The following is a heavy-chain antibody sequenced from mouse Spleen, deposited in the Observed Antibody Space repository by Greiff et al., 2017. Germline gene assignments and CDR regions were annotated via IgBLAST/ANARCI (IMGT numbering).Heavy chain of an antibody. Sequence: EVQLQQSGPGLVKPSQSLSLTCTVTGYSITSDYAWNWIRQFPGNKLEWMGYISYSGSTSYNPSLKSRISITRDTSKNQFFLQLNSVTTEDTATYYCAKLGRSVAYWGQGTLVTVSA. CDR3: AKLGRSVAY. V-gene: IGHV3-2*02. CDR1: GYSITSDYA. J-gene: IGHJ3*01. CDR2: ISYSGST. D-gene: IGHD4-1*01.